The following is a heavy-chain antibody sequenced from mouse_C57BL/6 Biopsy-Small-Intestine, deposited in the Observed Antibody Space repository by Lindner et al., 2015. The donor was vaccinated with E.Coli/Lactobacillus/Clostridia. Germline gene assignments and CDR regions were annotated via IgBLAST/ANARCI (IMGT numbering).Heavy chain of an antibody. D-gene: IGHD1-1*01. CDR3: AKGELRPDYYAMDY. J-gene: IGHJ4*01. CDR2: INPYNGDT. Sequence: VQLQESGPELVKPGDSVKISCKASGYSFTGYFMNWVMQSHGKSLEWIGRINPYNGDTFYNQKFKAKATLTVDKSSSTAYMQLKSLTSEDSAVYYCAKGELRPDYYAMDYWGQGTSVTVSS. V-gene: IGHV1-20*01. CDR1: GYSFTGYF.